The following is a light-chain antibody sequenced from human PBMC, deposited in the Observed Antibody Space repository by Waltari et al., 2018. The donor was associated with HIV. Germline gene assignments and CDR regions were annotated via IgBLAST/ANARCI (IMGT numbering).Light chain of an antibody. CDR3: QSYDRSLSGWV. CDR2: RNT. Sequence: QSVLTQPPSVSGAPGQRVTISCTGSSSNIGAGYDVHWYKQLPGTAPKLLIDRNTQRPSGVPDRFSCSKSGTSASLAITGLQTEDEADYYCQSYDRSLSGWVFGGGTKLTVL. CDR1: SSNIGAGYD. J-gene: IGLJ3*02. V-gene: IGLV1-40*01.